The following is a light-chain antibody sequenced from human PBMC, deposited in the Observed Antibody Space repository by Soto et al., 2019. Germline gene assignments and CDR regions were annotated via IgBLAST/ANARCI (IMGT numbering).Light chain of an antibody. V-gene: IGKV1-12*01. CDR2: TAS. CDR3: QQTDSFPQT. Sequence: DIQMTQSPSSVSASVGDRVTISCRASQGISTWLAWYQQSPGKAPKLLIYTASSLQTGVPSRFSGSGSGTDFTLTISSLQPEDFATYYCQQTDSFPQTFGQGTNVDIK. J-gene: IGKJ1*01. CDR1: QGISTW.